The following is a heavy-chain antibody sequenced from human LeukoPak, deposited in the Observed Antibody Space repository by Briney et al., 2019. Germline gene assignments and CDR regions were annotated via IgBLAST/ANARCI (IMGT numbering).Heavy chain of an antibody. Sequence: GGSLRLSCAASGFTFSSYGMHWVRQAPGKGLEWVAFIRYDGSNKYYADSVKGRFTISRDNSKDTLYLQMNSLGAEDTAVYYCAKDKTREAWIQLWLGAFDIWGQGTMVTVSS. CDR1: GFTFSSYG. D-gene: IGHD5-18*01. CDR3: AKDKTREAWIQLWLGAFDI. V-gene: IGHV3-30*02. CDR2: IRYDGSNK. J-gene: IGHJ3*02.